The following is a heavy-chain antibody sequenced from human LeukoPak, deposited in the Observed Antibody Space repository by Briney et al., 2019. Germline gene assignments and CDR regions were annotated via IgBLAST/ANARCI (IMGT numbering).Heavy chain of an antibody. Sequence: PSETLSLTCTVSGGSVNNDIYYWSWIRQHPGKGLEWTGYIYYSGSTYYNPSLKSRVTISVDTSKNHFSLKLSSVTAADTAVYYCARMSGRESSGYYLDYWGQGTLVTVSS. D-gene: IGHD3-22*01. CDR1: GGSVNNDIYY. J-gene: IGHJ4*02. CDR3: ARMSGRESSGYYLDY. V-gene: IGHV4-31*03. CDR2: IYYSGST.